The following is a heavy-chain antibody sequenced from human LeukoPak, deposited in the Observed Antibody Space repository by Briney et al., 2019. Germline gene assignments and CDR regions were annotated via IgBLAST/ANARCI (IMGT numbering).Heavy chain of an antibody. V-gene: IGHV5-10-1*01. Sequence: GESLKISCKGSGYSFTSYWISWVRQMPGKGLEWMGRIDPSDSYTNYSPSFQGHVTISADKSISTAYLQWSSLKASDTAMYYCAIHYYDSSGYYYSYALDIWGQGTMVTVSS. CDR2: IDPSDSYT. J-gene: IGHJ3*02. CDR3: AIHYYDSSGYYYSYALDI. D-gene: IGHD3-22*01. CDR1: GYSFTSYW.